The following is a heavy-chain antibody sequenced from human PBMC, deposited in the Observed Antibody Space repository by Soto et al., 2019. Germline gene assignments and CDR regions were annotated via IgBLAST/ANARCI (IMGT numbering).Heavy chain of an antibody. D-gene: IGHD2-21*02. CDR2: INYSGDT. J-gene: IGHJ6*02. V-gene: IGHV4-34*01. CDR1: GGSCSGYD. CDR3: AREGALLFGGNSDYYSTMDV. Sequence: SETLSLTCAVDGGSCSGYDWSWIRQPPGKGLEWIGYINYSGDTSYNPSLKSRVTISIDTSKNQFSLKLSSVTAADTAFYYCAREGALLFGGNSDYYSTMDVWGQGTTVTVSS.